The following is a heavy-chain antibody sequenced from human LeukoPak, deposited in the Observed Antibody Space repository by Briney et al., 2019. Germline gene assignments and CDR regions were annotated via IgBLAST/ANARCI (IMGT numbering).Heavy chain of an antibody. CDR3: ARANDNYYYYYMDV. CDR1: GFTFSSYS. D-gene: IGHD3-9*01. V-gene: IGHV3-21*01. CDR2: ISSSSSYI. Sequence: GGSLRLSCAASGFTFSSYSMNWVRQAPGKGLEWVSSISSSSSYIYYADSVKGRFTISRDNAKNSLYLQMNSLRAEDTAVYYCARANDNYYYYYMDVWGKGATVTISS. J-gene: IGHJ6*03.